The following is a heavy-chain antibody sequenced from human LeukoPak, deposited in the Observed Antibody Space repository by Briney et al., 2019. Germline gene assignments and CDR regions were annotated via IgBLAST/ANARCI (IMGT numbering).Heavy chain of an antibody. CDR2: IYSGGST. V-gene: IGHV3-66*02. Sequence: GGSLRLSCEASGFTVSSNYMSWVRQAPGKGLEWVSAIYSGGSTFYADSVRGRFAISRDNSKNTLFLQMNNLRTEDTAVYYCARDKYDFWSGYHEGYSDSWGQGTLVTVSS. CDR1: GFTVSSNY. D-gene: IGHD3-3*01. J-gene: IGHJ4*02. CDR3: ARDKYDFWSGYHEGYSDS.